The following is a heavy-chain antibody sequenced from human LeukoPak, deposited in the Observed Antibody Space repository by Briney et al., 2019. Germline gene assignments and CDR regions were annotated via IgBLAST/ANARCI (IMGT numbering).Heavy chain of an antibody. CDR2: IIPIFGTA. CDR3: ARREGELGAFDI. D-gene: IGHD7-27*01. V-gene: IGHV1-69*06. Sequence: ASVKVSCKASGGTFSSYAISWVRQAPGQGLEWMGGIIPIFGTANYAQKFQGRVTITADKSTSTAYMELSSLRSEDTAVYYCARREGELGAFDIWGQGTMVTVSS. CDR1: GGTFSSYA. J-gene: IGHJ3*02.